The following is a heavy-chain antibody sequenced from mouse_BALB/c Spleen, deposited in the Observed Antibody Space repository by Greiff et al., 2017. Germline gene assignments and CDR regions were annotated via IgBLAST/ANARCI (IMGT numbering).Heavy chain of an antibody. CDR3: ARGDYGFPFAY. Sequence: QVQLQQSGAELARPGASVKMSCKASGYTFTSYTMHWVKQRPGQGLEWIGYINPSSGYTNYNQKFKDKATLTADKSSSTAYMQLSSLTSEDSAVYYCARGDYGFPFAYWGQGTSVTVSS. V-gene: IGHV1-4*01. CDR2: INPSSGYT. CDR1: GYTFTSYT. D-gene: IGHD1-2*01. J-gene: IGHJ4*01.